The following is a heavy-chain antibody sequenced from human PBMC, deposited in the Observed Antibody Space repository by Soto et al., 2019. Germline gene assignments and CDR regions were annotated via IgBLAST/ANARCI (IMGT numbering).Heavy chain of an antibody. CDR1: GGSISSYY. D-gene: IGHD6-13*01. CDR3: ARHEKSGSSWYLF. Sequence: SETLSLTCTVSGGSISSYYWSWIRQPPGKGLEWIGYIYSSGSTNYNPSLKSRVTISVDTSKNQFSLKLSSVTAADTAVYYCARHEKSGSSWYLFWGQGTLVTVSS. CDR2: IYSSGST. V-gene: IGHV4-59*08. J-gene: IGHJ4*02.